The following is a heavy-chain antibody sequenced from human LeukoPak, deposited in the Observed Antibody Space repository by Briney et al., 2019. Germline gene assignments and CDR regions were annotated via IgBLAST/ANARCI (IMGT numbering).Heavy chain of an antibody. Sequence: SVKVSCKASGGTFSSYAISWVRQAPGQGLEWMGGIIPIFGTANYAQKFQGRVTITTDESTSTAYMELSSLRSEDTAVYYCASQVGASTGGAFDIWGQGTMVTVSS. J-gene: IGHJ3*02. CDR3: ASQVGASTGGAFDI. CDR1: GGTFSSYA. CDR2: IIPIFGTA. V-gene: IGHV1-69*05. D-gene: IGHD1-26*01.